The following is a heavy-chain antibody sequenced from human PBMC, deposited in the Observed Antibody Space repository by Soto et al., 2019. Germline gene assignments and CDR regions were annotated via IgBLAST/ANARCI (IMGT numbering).Heavy chain of an antibody. CDR1: GFTFSSYS. CDR3: ASVAGTWWYFDL. D-gene: IGHD6-19*01. J-gene: IGHJ2*01. CDR2: ISSSSGTI. Sequence: EVQLVESGGGLVQPGGSLRLSCAASGFTFSSYSMNWVRQAPGKGLEWVSYISSSSGTIYYADSVKGRFTISRDNAKISLYLQMNSLRDEDTAVYYCASVAGTWWYFDLWGRGTLVTVSS. V-gene: IGHV3-48*02.